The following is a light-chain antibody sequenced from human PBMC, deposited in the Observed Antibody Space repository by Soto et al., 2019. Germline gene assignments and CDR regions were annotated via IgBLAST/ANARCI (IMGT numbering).Light chain of an antibody. CDR3: QQYDNWPLT. V-gene: IGKV3-15*01. J-gene: IGKJ4*01. CDR1: QRVSSN. Sequence: EIVMTQSPAPLSVSPGERATLSCRASQRVSSNLAWYQQKPGQAPRLLIYVASTRATDIPAKFSGSGSGTEFSLAISSLQSEDFGVYFCQQYDNWPLTFGGGTKVEIK. CDR2: VAS.